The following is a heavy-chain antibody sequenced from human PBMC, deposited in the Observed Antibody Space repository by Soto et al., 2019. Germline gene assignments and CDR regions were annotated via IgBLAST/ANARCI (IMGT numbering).Heavy chain of an antibody. CDR1: GFTFTRYS. J-gene: IGHJ4*02. CDR2: ISSTTNYI. V-gene: IGHV3-21*06. CDR3: ARESEDLTSNFDY. Sequence: GVLRLSCAASGFTFTRYSMNWVRQAPGKGLEWVSSISSTTNYIYYGDSMKGRFTISGDNAKNSLYLEMNSLRAEDTAVYYCARESEDLTSNFDYWGQGTLVTVSS.